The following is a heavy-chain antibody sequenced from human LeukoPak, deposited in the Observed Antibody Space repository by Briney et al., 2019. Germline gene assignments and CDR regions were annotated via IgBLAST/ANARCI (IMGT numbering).Heavy chain of an antibody. D-gene: IGHD1-26*01. J-gene: IGHJ6*02. V-gene: IGHV4-34*01. CDR3: ARCSLRSGSYRYYYYGMDV. CDR2: INHSGST. CDR1: GXSFSGYY. Sequence: SSETLSLTCAVYGXSFSGYYWSWIRQPPGKGLEWIGEINHSGSTNYNPSLKSRVTISVDTSKNQFSLKLSSVTAADTAVYYCARCSLRSGSYRYYYYGMDVWGQGTTVTVSS.